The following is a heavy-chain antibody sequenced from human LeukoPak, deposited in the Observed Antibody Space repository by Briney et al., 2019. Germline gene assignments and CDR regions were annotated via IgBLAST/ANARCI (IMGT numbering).Heavy chain of an antibody. CDR1: GFTFSSYS. CDR3: ARGGYCSSTSCHIYYYYYMDV. J-gene: IGHJ6*03. CDR2: ISSSSSTI. V-gene: IGHV3-48*01. D-gene: IGHD2-2*03. Sequence: GGSLRLSCAASGFTFSSYSMNWVRQAPGKGLEWVSYISSSSSTIYYADSVKGRSTISRDNAKNSLYLQMNSLRAEDTAVYYCARGGYCSSTSCHIYYYYYMDVWGKGTTVTVSS.